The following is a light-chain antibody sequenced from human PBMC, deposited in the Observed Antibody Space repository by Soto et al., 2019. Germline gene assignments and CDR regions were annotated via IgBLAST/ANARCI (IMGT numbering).Light chain of an antibody. V-gene: IGKV3-15*01. J-gene: IGKJ5*01. CDR2: GAS. Sequence: EIVMTQSPATLSVSPGERATLSCRASQSVGSNLAWYQQKSGQAPRLLIYGASTRATGIPARFSGSGSGTEFTLTISSLQSEDFAVYYCQQYNKWPPITFGQGTRLEIK. CDR3: QQYNKWPPIT. CDR1: QSVGSN.